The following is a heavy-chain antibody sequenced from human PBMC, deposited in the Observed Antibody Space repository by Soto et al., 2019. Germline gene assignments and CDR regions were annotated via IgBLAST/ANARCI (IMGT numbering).Heavy chain of an antibody. Sequence: PGGSLRLSCAASGFTFSSYAMSWVRQAPGKGLEWVSAISGSGGSTYYADSVKGRFTISRDNSKNTLYLQMNSLRAEDTAVYYCAKGAYLYYDYIWGSYRHPFDAFDIWGQGTMVTVSS. CDR2: ISGSGGST. CDR3: AKGAYLYYDYIWGSYRHPFDAFDI. V-gene: IGHV3-23*01. CDR1: GFTFSSYA. J-gene: IGHJ3*02. D-gene: IGHD3-16*02.